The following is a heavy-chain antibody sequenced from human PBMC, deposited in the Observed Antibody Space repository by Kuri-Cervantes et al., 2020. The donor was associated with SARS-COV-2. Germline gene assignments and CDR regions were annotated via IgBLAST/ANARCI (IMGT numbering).Heavy chain of an antibody. V-gene: IGHV1-46*01. CDR2: INPSGGST. Sequence: GGSLRLSCKASGYTFTSFYIHWVRQAPGQGLEWMGIINPSGGSTSYAQQFQGRVTMTRDTSTSTVYMELSSVRSEDTAVYYCARDEDRSGSDYWGQGTLVTVSS. CDR1: GYTFTSFY. D-gene: IGHD6-25*01. CDR3: ARDEDRSGSDY. J-gene: IGHJ4*02.